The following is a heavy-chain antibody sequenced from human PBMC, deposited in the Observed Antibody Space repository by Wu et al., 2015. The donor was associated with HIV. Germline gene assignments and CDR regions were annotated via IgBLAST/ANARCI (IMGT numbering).Heavy chain of an antibody. J-gene: IGHJ3*01. D-gene: IGHD1-1*01. CDR3: ARKTKQLERGRHAFDV. CDR2: INPSGDTT. V-gene: IGHV1-46*01. Sequence: QVQLVQSGAEVKKPGASVKVSCKASGYTFTSYYIHWARQAPGQGLEWMGIINPSGDTTTYAQKFQSRVTMTRDXSTKHSLXGGLSSLKSEDTAMYYCARKTKQLERGRHAFDVWGQGDNGFTVSS. CDR1: GYTFTSYY.